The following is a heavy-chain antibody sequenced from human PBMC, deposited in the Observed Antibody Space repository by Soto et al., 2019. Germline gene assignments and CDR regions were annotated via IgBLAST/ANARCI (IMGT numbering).Heavy chain of an antibody. Sequence: GGSLRLSCEASGFTFSTYWMHWVRRAPGKGLVWVSRINSDGSTTTYAGSVKGRFTISRDNAKNTLYLQMNSLRAEDTAVYYCASRYSYGYGAFNIWGQVTMVTVSS. D-gene: IGHD5-18*01. CDR2: INSDGSTT. J-gene: IGHJ3*02. V-gene: IGHV3-74*01. CDR3: ASRYSYGYGAFNI. CDR1: GFTFSTYW.